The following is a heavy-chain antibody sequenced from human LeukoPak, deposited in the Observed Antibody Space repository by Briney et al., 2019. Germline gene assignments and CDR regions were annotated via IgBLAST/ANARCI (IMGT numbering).Heavy chain of an antibody. CDR3: AKDYCIGTTCWNYYYYGMDV. J-gene: IGHJ6*02. Sequence: PGGSLRLSCAASGFTFSSYSMNWVRQAPGKGLEWVSFVSHSGAHTYCADSVKGRFTISRDNSKNTLYLQMNSLRAEDTAVYYCAKDYCIGTTCWNYYYYGMDVWGQGTTVTVSS. V-gene: IGHV3-23*01. CDR2: VSHSGAHT. CDR1: GFTFSSYS. D-gene: IGHD2-2*01.